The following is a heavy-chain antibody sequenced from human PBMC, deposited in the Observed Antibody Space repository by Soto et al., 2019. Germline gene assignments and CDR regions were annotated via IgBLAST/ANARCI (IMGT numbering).Heavy chain of an antibody. CDR1: GFTFGDYA. J-gene: IGHJ3*02. CDR2: IRSKAYGGTT. D-gene: IGHD2-2*01. V-gene: IGHV3-49*03. Sequence: SGGSLRLSCTASGFTFGDYAMSWFRQAPGKGLEWVGFIRSKAYGGTTEYAASVKGRFTISRDDSKSIAYLQMNSLKTEDTAVYYCTRDPLVVPAGDAFDIWGQGTMVTVSS. CDR3: TRDPLVVPAGDAFDI.